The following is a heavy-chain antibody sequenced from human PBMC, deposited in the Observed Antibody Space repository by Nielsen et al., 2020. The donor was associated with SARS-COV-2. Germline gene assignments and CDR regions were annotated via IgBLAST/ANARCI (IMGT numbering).Heavy chain of an antibody. Sequence: ASVKVSCKASGYTFTSYAMHWVRQAPGQRLEWMGWINAGNGNTKYSQKFQGRVTITRDTSANTAYMELSSLRSEDTAVYYCASPRGPMVRGVIKTVDYWGQGTLVTVSS. V-gene: IGHV1-3*01. CDR2: INAGNGNT. CDR1: GYTFTSYA. J-gene: IGHJ4*02. D-gene: IGHD3-10*01. CDR3: ASPRGPMVRGVIKTVDY.